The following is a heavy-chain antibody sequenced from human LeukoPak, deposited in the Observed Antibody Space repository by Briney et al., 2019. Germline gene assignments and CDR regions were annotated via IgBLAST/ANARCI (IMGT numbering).Heavy chain of an antibody. CDR3: ARDESGRWFDP. Sequence: ASVKVSCKASGYRFTGYYIHWVRQAPGQGLEWMGRINPHSGDTTYAQKFHDRVTLTTDTSISTAYMELGRLRYDDTAVYYCARDESGRWFDPWGQGSLVTVSS. CDR1: GYRFTGYY. CDR2: INPHSGDT. J-gene: IGHJ5*02. V-gene: IGHV1-2*06.